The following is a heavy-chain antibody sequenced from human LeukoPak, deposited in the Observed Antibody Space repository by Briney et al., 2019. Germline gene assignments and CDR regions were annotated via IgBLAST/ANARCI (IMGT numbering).Heavy chain of an antibody. J-gene: IGHJ5*01. Sequence: PSETLSLTCAVYGGSFSGYYWSWIRQPPGKGLEWIGSIYYSGSTYYNPSLKSRVTISVDTSKNQFSLRLSSVTAADTAVYYCARLVGASWFDSWGQGTLVTVSS. CDR3: ARLVGASWFDS. CDR1: GGSFSGYY. CDR2: IYYSGST. D-gene: IGHD1-26*01. V-gene: IGHV4-34*01.